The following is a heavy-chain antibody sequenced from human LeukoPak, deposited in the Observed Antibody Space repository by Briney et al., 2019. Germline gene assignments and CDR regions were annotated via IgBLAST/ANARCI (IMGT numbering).Heavy chain of an antibody. J-gene: IGHJ1*01. CDR1: GFTFDDYA. CDR2: ISWNSGSI. Sequence: GGSLRLSCAASGFTFDDYAMHWVRHAPGKGLEWVSGISWNSGSIGYADSVKGRFTTSRDNAKTSLYLQMNSLRAEDTALCYCAKGLWFGESEYFQHWGQGTLVTVSS. D-gene: IGHD3-10*01. CDR3: AKGLWFGESEYFQH. V-gene: IGHV3-9*01.